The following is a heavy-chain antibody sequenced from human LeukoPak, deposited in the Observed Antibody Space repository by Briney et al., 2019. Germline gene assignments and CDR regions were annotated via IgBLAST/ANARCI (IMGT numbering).Heavy chain of an antibody. Sequence: QTGGSLRLSCAASGFTFSSYTMNWVRQAPGKGLEWVANIKEDGSEKYYVDSVKGRFTISRDNAKNSLYLQMNSLRGEDTAVYYCASYRSSVWSQWGQGTLVTVSS. J-gene: IGHJ4*02. CDR2: IKEDGSEK. D-gene: IGHD6-19*01. V-gene: IGHV3-7*01. CDR1: GFTFSSYT. CDR3: ASYRSSVWSQ.